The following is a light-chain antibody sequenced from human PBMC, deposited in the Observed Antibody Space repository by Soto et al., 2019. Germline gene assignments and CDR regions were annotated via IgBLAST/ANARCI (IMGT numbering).Light chain of an antibody. CDR2: DAS. V-gene: IGKV3-11*01. CDR1: QSVSSY. J-gene: IGKJ1*01. CDR3: QQRSSWWT. Sequence: EIVLTQSPATLSLSPGERATLSCRASQSVSSYLAWYQQKPGQAPRLLIYDASNRATGIPARFSGSGSGTAFTLTISSLEPEDSAVYYCQQRSSWWTFGQGTKVEIK.